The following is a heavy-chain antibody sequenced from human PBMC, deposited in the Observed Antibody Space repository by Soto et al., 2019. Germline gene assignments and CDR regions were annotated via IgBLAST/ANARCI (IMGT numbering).Heavy chain of an antibody. J-gene: IGHJ4*02. CDR2: IKSAGSGI. Sequence: GGSLRLSCAASGFTFSKYRMNWVRQAPGKGLVWVSCIKSAGSGISYADSVKGRFTISRDNAKNTLYLQMNSLRAEDTAVYYWDQTPSPVGAYWGQGTPVTVSS. D-gene: IGHD3-16*01. CDR3: DQTPSPVGAY. V-gene: IGHV3-74*01. CDR1: GFTFSKYR.